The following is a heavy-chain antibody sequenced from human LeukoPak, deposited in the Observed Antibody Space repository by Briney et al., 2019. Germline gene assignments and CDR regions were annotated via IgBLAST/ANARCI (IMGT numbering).Heavy chain of an antibody. D-gene: IGHD3-16*02. V-gene: IGHV1-2*02. CDR2: INPNSGGT. CDR1: GYTFTGYY. J-gene: IGHJ5*02. Sequence: ASVKVSCKASGYTFTGYYMHWVRQAPGQGLEWMGWINPNSGGTNYAQKFQGRVTMTRGTSISTAYMELSRLRSDDTAVYYCARDPLSDYVWGSYRLNWFDPWGQGTLVTVSS. CDR3: ARDPLSDYVWGSYRLNWFDP.